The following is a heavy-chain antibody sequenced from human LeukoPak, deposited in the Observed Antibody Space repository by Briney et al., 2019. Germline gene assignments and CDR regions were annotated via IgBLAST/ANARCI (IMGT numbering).Heavy chain of an antibody. J-gene: IGHJ4*02. CDR3: AKDIYYDSSGDFDY. D-gene: IGHD3-22*01. Sequence: GGSLRLSCAASGFPFDIYAIHWVRKPPGKGLGGVSGISWNSGSIGYTDSVKGRFTITRDNAKNSLYLQMNSLRAEDTALYYCAKDIYYDSSGDFDYWGQGTLVTVSS. V-gene: IGHV3-9*01. CDR1: GFPFDIYA. CDR2: ISWNSGSI.